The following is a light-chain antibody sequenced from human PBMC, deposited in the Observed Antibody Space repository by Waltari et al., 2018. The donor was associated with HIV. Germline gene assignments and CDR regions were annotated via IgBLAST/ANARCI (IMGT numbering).Light chain of an antibody. CDR1: ALSNHY. Sequence: SYELTPAPSVSVSPGQTAKITCSGAALSNHYVYWYQQKPGQAPLMMIFKDSERPSEIPARFSASSSGSTSILTISGVQAEDEADYYCQSGHNSDSIFGGGTKLTVL. CDR3: QSGHNSDSI. CDR2: KDS. V-gene: IGLV3-25*03. J-gene: IGLJ2*01.